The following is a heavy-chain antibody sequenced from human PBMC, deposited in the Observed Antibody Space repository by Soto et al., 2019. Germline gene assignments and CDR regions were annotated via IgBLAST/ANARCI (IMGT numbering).Heavy chain of an antibody. J-gene: IGHJ4*02. CDR3: AKEQSTTWFVDY. D-gene: IGHD1-26*01. CDR2: ISYDGSNK. CDR1: GFTFSSYG. V-gene: IGHV3-30*18. Sequence: GGSLRLSCAASGFTFSSYGMHLVRQAPGKGLEWVAVISYDGSNKYYADSVKGRFTISRDNSKNTLYLQMNSLRAEDTAVYYCAKEQSTTWFVDYWGQGTLVAVSS.